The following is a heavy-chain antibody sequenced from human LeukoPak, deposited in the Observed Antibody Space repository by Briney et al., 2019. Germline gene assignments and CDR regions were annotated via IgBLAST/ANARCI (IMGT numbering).Heavy chain of an antibody. CDR3: AEDQDYYDSSGYYLGPYFDY. J-gene: IGHJ4*02. Sequence: GGSLRLSCAASGFTFSSYGMHWVRQAPGKGLEWVAFIRYDGSNKYYADSVKGRFTISRDNSKNTLYLQMNSLRAEDTAVYYCAEDQDYYDSSGYYLGPYFDYWGQGTLVTVSS. CDR2: IRYDGSNK. V-gene: IGHV3-30*02. CDR1: GFTFSSYG. D-gene: IGHD3-22*01.